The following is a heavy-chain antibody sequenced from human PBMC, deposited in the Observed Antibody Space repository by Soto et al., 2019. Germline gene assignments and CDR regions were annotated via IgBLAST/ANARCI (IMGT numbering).Heavy chain of an antibody. CDR3: AKDFTTVTSIFDS. CDR1: GFSFSSYG. CDR2: VSGGGVTT. J-gene: IGHJ4*02. V-gene: IGHV3-23*01. D-gene: IGHD4-17*01. Sequence: PGGSLRLSCAASGFSFSSYGMSWVRQAPGTGLECVASVSGGGVTTYYADSVKGRFTIFRDNSKNTLYLQMNSLRAEDTAVYFCAKDFTTVTSIFDSWGQGTLVTVSS.